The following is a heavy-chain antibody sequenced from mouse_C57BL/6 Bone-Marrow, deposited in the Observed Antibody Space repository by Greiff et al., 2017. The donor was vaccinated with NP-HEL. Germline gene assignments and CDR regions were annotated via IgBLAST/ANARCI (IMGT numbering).Heavy chain of an antibody. J-gene: IGHJ3*01. CDR2: IYPGNSDT. V-gene: IGHV1-5*01. CDR3: TRFPLSPSGAY. Sequence: VQLQQSGTVLARPGASVKMSCKTSGYTFTSYWMHWVKQRPGQGLDWIGAIYPGNSDTSYNQKFKGKAKLNAVTSASTAYMELSSLTNEDAAVYYCTRFPLSPSGAYWGQGTLVTVSA. CDR1: GYTFTSYW. D-gene: IGHD3-1*01.